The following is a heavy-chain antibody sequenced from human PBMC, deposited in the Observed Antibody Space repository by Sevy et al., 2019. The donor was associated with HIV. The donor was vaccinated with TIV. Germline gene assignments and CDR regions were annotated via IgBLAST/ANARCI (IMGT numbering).Heavy chain of an antibody. CDR3: AGGYYYDSSGPAY. J-gene: IGHJ4*02. CDR1: GGSISSGDYY. V-gene: IGHV4-30-4*01. D-gene: IGHD3-22*01. Sequence: SETLSLTCTVSGGSISSGDYYWSWIRQPPGKGLEWIGYIYYSGSAYYNPSLKSRVTISVDTSKNQFSLKLSSVTAADTAVYYCAGGYYYDSSGPAYRGQGTLVTVSS. CDR2: IYYSGSA.